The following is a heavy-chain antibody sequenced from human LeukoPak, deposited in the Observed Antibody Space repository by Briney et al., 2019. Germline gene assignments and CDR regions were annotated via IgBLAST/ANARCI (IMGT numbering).Heavy chain of an antibody. Sequence: PSETLSLTCEVSGYSISSDKYRGWIRQPPGKGLEWIGSIYHTGSTYYNPSLKSRVSISVDTSKNQFSLKFTSVTAADTAVYYCARSHSGWQGHNNWFDPWGQGTLVTVSS. CDR1: GYSISSDKY. V-gene: IGHV4-38-2*01. J-gene: IGHJ5*02. D-gene: IGHD6-19*01. CDR2: IYHTGST. CDR3: ARSHSGWQGHNNWFDP.